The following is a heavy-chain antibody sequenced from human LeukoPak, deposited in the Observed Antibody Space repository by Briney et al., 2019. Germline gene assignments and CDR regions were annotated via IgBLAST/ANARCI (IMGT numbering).Heavy chain of an antibody. CDR1: GFSLSTSGVG. D-gene: IGHD1-26*01. CDR2: IYSNDDK. CDR3: AYSVIVGGTLGYFDY. Sequence: GSGPTLVKPTQTLTLTCSFSGFSLSTSGVGVGWIRQPPGKALEWLALIYSNDDKRYSPSLKSRLTITKDTSKNQVVLTMTNMDPVDTATYCCAYSVIVGGTLGYFDYWGQGTLVTVSS. V-gene: IGHV2-5*01. J-gene: IGHJ4*02.